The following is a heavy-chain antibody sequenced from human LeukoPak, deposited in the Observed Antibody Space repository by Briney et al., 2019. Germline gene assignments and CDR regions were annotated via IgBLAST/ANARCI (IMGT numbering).Heavy chain of an antibody. CDR2: IWYDGSNK. CDR3: ARVPYGSGTYTDY. V-gene: IGHV3-30*19. J-gene: IGHJ4*02. Sequence: GRSLRLSCAASGFTFSNYGMHWVRQAPGKGLEWVAVIWYDGSNKYYADSVKGRFTISRDNSKNTVYLQMNSLRAEDTAVYYCARVPYGSGTYTDYWGRGTLVTVSS. CDR1: GFTFSNYG. D-gene: IGHD3-10*01.